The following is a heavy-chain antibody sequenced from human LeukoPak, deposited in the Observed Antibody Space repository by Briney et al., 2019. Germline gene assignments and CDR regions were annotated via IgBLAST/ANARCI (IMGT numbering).Heavy chain of an antibody. Sequence: GGSLRLSCAASGFSFSSYGMHWVRQAPGKGLEWVAFIQNDGSKKYYADSVKGLFTISRDNSKNTLYLQMNSLRAEDTAVYYCARDLHPWAGDYWGQGTLVTVAS. CDR1: GFSFSSYG. CDR2: IQNDGSKK. V-gene: IGHV3-30*02. J-gene: IGHJ4*02. CDR3: ARDLHPWAGDY.